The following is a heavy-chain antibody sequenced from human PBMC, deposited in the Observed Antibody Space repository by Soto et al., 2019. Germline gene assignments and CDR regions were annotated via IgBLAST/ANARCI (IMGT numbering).Heavy chain of an antibody. CDR1: GGTFSSYA. Sequence: QVQLVQSGAEVKKPGSSVKVSCKASGGTFSSYAISWVRQAPGQGLEWMGGIIPIFGTANYAQKFQGRVTSTADESTSTAYMELSSLRSEDTAVYYCAREVGGITGFQDWFDPWGQGTLVTVSS. CDR2: IIPIFGTA. V-gene: IGHV1-69*12. D-gene: IGHD1-20*01. J-gene: IGHJ5*02. CDR3: AREVGGITGFQDWFDP.